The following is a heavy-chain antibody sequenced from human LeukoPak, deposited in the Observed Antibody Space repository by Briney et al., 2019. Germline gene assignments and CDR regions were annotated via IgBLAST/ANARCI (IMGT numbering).Heavy chain of an antibody. CDR2: ISASGEST. J-gene: IGHJ4*02. V-gene: IGHV3-23*01. Sequence: PGGSLRLSCAASGFTFSWYAMSWVRQAPGKGLEWVSGISASGESTYYADSVKGRLTISRDNSKNTLYLLMNSLRAEDTAVYYCARGSYGAVDYWGQGTLVTISS. D-gene: IGHD4/OR15-4a*01. CDR1: GFTFSWYA. CDR3: ARGSYGAVDY.